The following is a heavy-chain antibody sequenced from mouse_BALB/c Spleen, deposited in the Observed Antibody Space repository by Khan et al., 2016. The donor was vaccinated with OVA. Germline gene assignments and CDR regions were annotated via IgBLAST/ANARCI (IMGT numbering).Heavy chain of an antibody. V-gene: IGHV3-2*02. CDR1: GYSITSDYA. Sequence: EVQLQESGPGLVKPSQSLSLTCTVTGYSITSDYAWNWIRQFHGNKLEWMGYISYSGNTKYNPSLKSRISVTRDTSKNQFFLQLNSVTPEDTATYYCASVHGGDFDYWGQGTTLTVSS. J-gene: IGHJ2*01. CDR3: ASVHGGDFDY. CDR2: ISYSGNT.